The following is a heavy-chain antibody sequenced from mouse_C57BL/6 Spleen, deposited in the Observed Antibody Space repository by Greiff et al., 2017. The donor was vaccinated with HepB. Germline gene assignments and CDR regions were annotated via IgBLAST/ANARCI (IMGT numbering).Heavy chain of an antibody. Sequence: VQLVESGAELARPGASVKMSCKASGYTFTSYTMHWVKQRPGQGLEWIGYINPSSGYTKYNQKFKDKATLTADKSSSTAYMQLSSLTSEDSAVYYCASITTVVAPFAYWGQGTLVTVSA. CDR2: INPSSGYT. J-gene: IGHJ3*01. D-gene: IGHD1-1*01. CDR1: GYTFTSYT. V-gene: IGHV1-4*01. CDR3: ASITTVVAPFAY.